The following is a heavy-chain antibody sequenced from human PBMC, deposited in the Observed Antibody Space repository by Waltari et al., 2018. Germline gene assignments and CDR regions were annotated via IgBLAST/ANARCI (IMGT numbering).Heavy chain of an antibody. D-gene: IGHD4-17*01. Sequence: QVQLVESGGGVVQPEGSLRLSCAASGFTFSSYGMHWVRQAPGKGLEWVAFIRYDGSNKYYADSVKGRFTISRDNSKNTLYLQMNSLRAEDTAVYYCAKIPTVTTGFDYWGQGTLVTVSS. V-gene: IGHV3-30*02. J-gene: IGHJ4*02. CDR3: AKIPTVTTGFDY. CDR2: IRYDGSNK. CDR1: GFTFSSYG.